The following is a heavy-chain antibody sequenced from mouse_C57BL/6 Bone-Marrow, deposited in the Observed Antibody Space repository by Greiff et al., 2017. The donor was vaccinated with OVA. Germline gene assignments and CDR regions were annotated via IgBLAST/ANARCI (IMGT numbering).Heavy chain of an antibody. CDR1: GYTFTSYW. D-gene: IGHD1-1*01. CDR3: ARTFQLRRYYFDY. Sequence: QVQLQQPGAELVKPGASVKLSCKASGYTFTSYWMHWVKQRPGQGLEWIGMIHPNSGSTNYNEKFKSKATLTVDKSSSTAYMQLSSLTSEDSAVDDGARTFQLRRYYFDYWGQGTTLTVSS. V-gene: IGHV1-64*01. CDR2: IHPNSGST. J-gene: IGHJ2*01.